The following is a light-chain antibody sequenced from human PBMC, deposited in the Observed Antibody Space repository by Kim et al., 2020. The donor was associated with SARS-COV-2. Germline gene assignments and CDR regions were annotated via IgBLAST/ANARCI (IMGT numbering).Light chain of an antibody. CDR3: QSYDSSLNGYV. CDR2: VNS. CDR1: RSNIGTGYN. V-gene: IGLV1-40*01. J-gene: IGLJ1*01. Sequence: QGVTISCTGSRSNIGTGYNVHWYQLLPGTAPKLLIYVNSRRPSWIPDRFSGSKSGTSASLAITGLQAEDEADYYCQSYDSSLNGYVFGTGTKVTVL.